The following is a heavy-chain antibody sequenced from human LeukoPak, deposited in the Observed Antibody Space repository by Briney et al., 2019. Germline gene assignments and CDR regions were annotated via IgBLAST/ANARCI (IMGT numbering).Heavy chain of an antibody. D-gene: IGHD4-23*01. CDR2: ISGRDSDT. V-gene: IGHV3-23*01. CDR1: GFTFNTFG. J-gene: IGHJ4*02. Sequence: GGSLRLSCAASGFTFNTFGMSWVRQAPGKGLEWVSAISGRDSDTYYAGSVKGRFTISRDNSKNTLYLQMNSLRAEDTAVYYCAKRSDYGGDWNYFDHWGQGTLVTVSS. CDR3: AKRSDYGGDWNYFDH.